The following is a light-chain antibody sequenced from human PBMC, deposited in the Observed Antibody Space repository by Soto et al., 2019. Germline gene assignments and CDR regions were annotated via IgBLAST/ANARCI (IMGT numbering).Light chain of an antibody. J-gene: IGKJ3*01. CDR1: QSIGSY. CDR2: DAS. V-gene: IGKV3-11*01. Sequence: EVGLTQSPATLSLCLGERATLSCRASQSIGSYLAWYQHKLGQPPRLLIYDASNRATGIPVRFSGSGSGTDFTLTISSLEPEDFAVYYCQQRSTWPPFSFGPGTKVDI. CDR3: QQRSTWPPFS.